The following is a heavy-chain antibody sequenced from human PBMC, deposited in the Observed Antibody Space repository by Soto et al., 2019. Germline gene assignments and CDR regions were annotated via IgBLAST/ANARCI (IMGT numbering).Heavy chain of an antibody. J-gene: IGHJ4*02. V-gene: IGHV3-21*01. CDR3: ARDRDSSSWELFDY. D-gene: IGHD6-13*01. CDR1: GFTFSSYS. CDR2: ISSSSSYI. Sequence: GGSLRLSCAASGFTFSSYSMNWVRQAPGKGLEWVSSISSSSSYIYYADSVKGRFTISRDNAKNSLYLQMNSLRAEDTVVYYCARDRDSSSWELFDYWGQGTLVTVSS.